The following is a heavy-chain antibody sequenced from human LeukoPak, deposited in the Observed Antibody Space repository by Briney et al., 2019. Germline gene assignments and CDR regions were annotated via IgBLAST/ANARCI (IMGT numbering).Heavy chain of an antibody. J-gene: IGHJ5*02. V-gene: IGHV3-23*01. CDR2: ISGSGGST. CDR3: AKEASDYGDYVWWFDP. Sequence: GSLRLSCAASGFTFSSYAMSWVRQAPGKGLEWVSAISGSGGSTYYADSVKGRFTISRDNSRNTLYLQMNSLGAEDTAVYYCAKEASDYGDYVWWFDPWGQGTLVTVSS. D-gene: IGHD4-17*01. CDR1: GFTFSSYA.